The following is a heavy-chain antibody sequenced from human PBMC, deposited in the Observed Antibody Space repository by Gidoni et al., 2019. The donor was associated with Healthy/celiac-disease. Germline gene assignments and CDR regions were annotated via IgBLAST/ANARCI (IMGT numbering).Heavy chain of an antibody. CDR3: ARAPLLDFWSGYFDY. Sequence: EVQLVESGGGFIQPGGSLGLSCAASGFTVSSNYMRWVRQAPGKGLEWVSVIYSGGSTYYADSVKGRFTIYRDNSKNTLYLQMNSLRAEDTAVYYCARAPLLDFWSGYFDYWGQGTLVTVSS. CDR2: IYSGGST. CDR1: GFTVSSNY. J-gene: IGHJ4*02. D-gene: IGHD3-3*01. V-gene: IGHV3-53*01.